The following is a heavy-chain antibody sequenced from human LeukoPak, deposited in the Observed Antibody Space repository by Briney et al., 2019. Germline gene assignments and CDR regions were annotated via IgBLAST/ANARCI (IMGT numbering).Heavy chain of an antibody. J-gene: IGHJ4*02. D-gene: IGHD6-19*01. CDR1: GFTFSSYG. Sequence: GGSLRLSCAASGFTFSSYGMHWVRQAPGKGLEWVAVISSDGNNKNYVDSVKGRFTFSRDSSKNTLYLQLNSLRVEDTAVYYCAREYQGSGWSEYFDYWGQGTLVTVSS. CDR3: AREYQGSGWSEYFDY. V-gene: IGHV3-30*03. CDR2: ISSDGNNK.